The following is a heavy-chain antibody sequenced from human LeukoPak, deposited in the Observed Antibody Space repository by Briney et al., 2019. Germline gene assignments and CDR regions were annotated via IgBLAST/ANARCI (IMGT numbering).Heavy chain of an antibody. V-gene: IGHV4-4*09. J-gene: IGHJ5*02. D-gene: IGHD3-16*01. CDR2: IYSSGST. CDR1: GGSISGFY. CDR3: ARLGAGADDSERSPYRWFDA. Sequence: SETLSLTCTVSGGSISGFYWSWIRQPPGKGLECIGYIYSSGSTNYNPSLKSRVTMSVDTSKNRFSLKLSSVTAADTAVYYCARLGAGADDSERSPYRWFDAWGQGTLVTVSS.